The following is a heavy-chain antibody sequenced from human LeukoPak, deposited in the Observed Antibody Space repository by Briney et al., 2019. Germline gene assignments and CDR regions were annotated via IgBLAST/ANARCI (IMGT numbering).Heavy chain of an antibody. CDR3: AKGRYGDYGGLNNWFDP. Sequence: PGGSLRLSCAAPGFTFSSYAMCWVRQAPGKGLEWVSAISGSGGSTYYADSVKGRFTISRDNSKNTLYLQMNSLRAEDTAVYYCAKGRYGDYGGLNNWFDPWGQGTLVTVSS. D-gene: IGHD4-17*01. J-gene: IGHJ5*02. CDR1: GFTFSSYA. CDR2: ISGSGGST. V-gene: IGHV3-23*01.